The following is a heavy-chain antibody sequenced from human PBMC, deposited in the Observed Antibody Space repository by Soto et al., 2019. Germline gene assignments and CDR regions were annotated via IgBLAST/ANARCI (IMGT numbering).Heavy chain of an antibody. J-gene: IGHJ4*02. CDR1: GFTVSSKY. D-gene: IGHD4-17*01. CDR3: AREVYGDIDY. CDR2: IYSGGST. Sequence: GGSLRLSCAASGFTVSSKYMSWVRQAPGKGLEWVSVIYSGGSTHYADSVKGRFTISRDNSKNTLYLQMNSLRAEDTAVYYCAREVYGDIDYWGQGTLVTVSS. V-gene: IGHV3-66*01.